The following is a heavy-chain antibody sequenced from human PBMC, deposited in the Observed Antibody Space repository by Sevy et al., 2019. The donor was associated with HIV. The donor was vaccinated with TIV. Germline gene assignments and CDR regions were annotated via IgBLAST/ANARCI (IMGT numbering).Heavy chain of an antibody. CDR3: TTDPLRGLQPDFDY. J-gene: IGHJ4*02. Sequence: GGSLRLSCAASGFTFSNAWMSWVRQAPGKGLEWVGRIKSKTDGGTTDHAAPVKGRFTISRDDSKNTLYLQMNSLKTEDTAVYYCTTDPLRGLQPDFDYWGQGTLVTVSS. D-gene: IGHD2-21*01. CDR2: IKSKTDGGTT. CDR1: GFTFSNAW. V-gene: IGHV3-15*01.